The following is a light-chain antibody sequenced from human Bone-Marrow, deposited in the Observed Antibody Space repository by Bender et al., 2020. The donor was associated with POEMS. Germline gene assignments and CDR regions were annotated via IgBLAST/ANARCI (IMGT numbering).Light chain of an antibody. CDR3: SSYNTNNTPWV. Sequence: QSALTQPRSVSGSPGQSVTISCTGTSGDIGRYTSVSWFQQHPGKAPKLMIYDASNRPSGVSNRFSGSRSGNTASLIISGLQAEDEPEYYCSSYNTNNTPWVFGGGTSLTVL. CDR1: SGDIGRYTS. CDR2: DAS. J-gene: IGLJ2*01. V-gene: IGLV2-14*01.